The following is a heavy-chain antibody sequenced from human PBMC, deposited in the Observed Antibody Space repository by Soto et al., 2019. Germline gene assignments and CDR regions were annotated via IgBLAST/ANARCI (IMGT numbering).Heavy chain of an antibody. CDR2: ISSGSSTI. Sequence: EVQLLESGGGLVQPGGSLRLSCAASGFTFSSYAMSWVRQAPGKGLEWVSFISSGSSTIYYADSVKGRFTISRDNAKNSLYLQMNSLRDEDTAGYYCARDRSDYDFWSGDPFDIWGQGTVVTVSS. D-gene: IGHD3-3*01. CDR1: GFTFSSYA. V-gene: IGHV3-48*02. J-gene: IGHJ3*02. CDR3: ARDRSDYDFWSGDPFDI.